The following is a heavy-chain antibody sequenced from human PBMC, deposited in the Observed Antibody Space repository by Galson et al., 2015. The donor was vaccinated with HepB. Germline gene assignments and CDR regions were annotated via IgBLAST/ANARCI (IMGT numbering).Heavy chain of an antibody. J-gene: IGHJ4*02. CDR2: IYYSGST. CDR1: GGSISSYY. D-gene: IGHD1-26*01. V-gene: IGHV4-59*08. CDR3: ARHPELLVGFGY. Sequence: SLTCTVSGGSISSYYWSWIRQPPGKGLEWIGYIYYSGSTNYNPSLKSRVTISVDTSKNQFSLKLSSVTAADTAVYYCARHPELLVGFGYWGQGTLVTVSS.